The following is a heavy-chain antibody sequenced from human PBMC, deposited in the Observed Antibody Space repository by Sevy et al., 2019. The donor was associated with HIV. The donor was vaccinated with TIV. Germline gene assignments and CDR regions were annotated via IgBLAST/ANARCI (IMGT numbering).Heavy chain of an antibody. CDR1: GFTFSKYS. CDR3: AREGCTKPHDY. D-gene: IGHD2-8*01. Sequence: GGSLRLSCEASGFTFSKYSVSWVRQAPGKGLEWVSTFSFGCGRINYADSVKGQFTISRDDSKNTLYLQMNSLRAEDTAVYYCAREGCTKPHDYWGQGTLVTVSS. J-gene: IGHJ4*02. V-gene: IGHV3-23*01. CDR2: FSFGCGRI.